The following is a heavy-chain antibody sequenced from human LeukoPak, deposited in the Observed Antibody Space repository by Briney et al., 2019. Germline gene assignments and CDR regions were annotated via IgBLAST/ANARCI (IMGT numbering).Heavy chain of an antibody. Sequence: SETLSLTCTVSGGSISHYFWSWIRQPPGKPLEWIGYIYYSGNTNYNPSLKSRLTMSVDTSKDQFSLKLSSVTAADTAVYYCAKTVAGYWYFDLWGRGTLVTVSS. CDR1: GGSISHYF. CDR3: AKTVAGYWYFDL. D-gene: IGHD6-19*01. J-gene: IGHJ2*01. V-gene: IGHV4-59*08. CDR2: IYYSGNT.